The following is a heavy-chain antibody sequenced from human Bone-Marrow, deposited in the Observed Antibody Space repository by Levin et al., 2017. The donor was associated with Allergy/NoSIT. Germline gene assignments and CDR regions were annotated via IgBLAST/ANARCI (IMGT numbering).Heavy chain of an antibody. CDR3: ASNIPVTDLGF. J-gene: IGHJ4*02. CDR1: GLTVSNNY. D-gene: IGHD1-14*01. V-gene: IGHV3-53*01. Sequence: PGESLKISCAASGLTVSNNYMSWVRQAPGKGLEWVALIYSRGDTYYADSVKGRFTIFRDNSKKTLYLQMNSLRTADTATYHCASNIPVTDLGFWGRGTLVAVSS. CDR2: IYSRGDT.